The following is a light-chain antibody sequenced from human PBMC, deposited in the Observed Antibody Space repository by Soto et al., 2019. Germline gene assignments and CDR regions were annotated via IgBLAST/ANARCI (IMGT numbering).Light chain of an antibody. CDR3: CSLTTSHTYV. Sequence: QSALTQPASVSGSPGQSITISCTGTSSDIGHYDYVSWYQQHPGKAPKLMIYHVTYRPSGVSNRYSGSKSGNSASLTISGLQGDDDADYYCCSLTTSHTYVFGSGTKQTVL. V-gene: IGLV2-14*03. CDR1: SSDIGHYDY. CDR2: HVT. J-gene: IGLJ1*01.